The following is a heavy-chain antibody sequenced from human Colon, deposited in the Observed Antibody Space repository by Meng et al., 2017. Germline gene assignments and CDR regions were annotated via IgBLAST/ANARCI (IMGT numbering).Heavy chain of an antibody. CDR2: ISGSGGTT. D-gene: IGHD5-18*01. CDR1: AFPFSTYE. J-gene: IGHJ3*02. V-gene: IGHV3-23*01. Sequence: GESLKISCAASAFPFSTYEFIWVRPAPGQGPEWVSAISGSGGTTYYTGSVKGRFTISRDKSKNTLCLQMNSLRAKDTDVYYCAKGRIADTSYDAFDIWGQGTMVTVSS. CDR3: AKGRIADTSYDAFDI.